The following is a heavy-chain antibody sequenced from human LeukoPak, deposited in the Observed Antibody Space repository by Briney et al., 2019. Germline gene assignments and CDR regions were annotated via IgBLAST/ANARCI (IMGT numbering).Heavy chain of an antibody. CDR1: EFTFSTYN. D-gene: IGHD2-2*01. V-gene: IGHV3-21*01. CDR2: ISSGSTYI. Sequence: GGSLRLSCAASEFTFSTYNMNWVRQAPGKGLEWVSSISSGSTYIYYADSVKGRLTISRDNAKNSMYLQMNSLRAEDTAVYYCARDGPAVGFDYWGQGTLATVSS. J-gene: IGHJ4*02. CDR3: ARDGPAVGFDY.